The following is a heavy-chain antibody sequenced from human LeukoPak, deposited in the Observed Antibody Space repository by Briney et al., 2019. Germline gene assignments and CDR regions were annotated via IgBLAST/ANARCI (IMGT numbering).Heavy chain of an antibody. D-gene: IGHD4-17*01. V-gene: IGHV4-59*01. CDR3: ARGGICYGDAFCNWFDP. CDR1: GGSFSGYY. CDR2: IYNSGST. J-gene: IGHJ5*02. Sequence: SETLSLTCAVYGGSFSGYYWSWIRQTPGKGLEWIGYIYNSGSTNYNPSLKSRVTISVDTSKNQFSLKLNSVTAADTAVYYCARGGICYGDAFCNWFDPWGQGTLVTVSS.